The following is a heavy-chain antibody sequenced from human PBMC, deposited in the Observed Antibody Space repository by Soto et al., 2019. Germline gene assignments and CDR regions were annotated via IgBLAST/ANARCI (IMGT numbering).Heavy chain of an antibody. D-gene: IGHD2-15*01. CDR1: GGSISSYY. V-gene: IGHV4-59*01. Sequence: QVQLQESGPGLVKPSETLSLTCTVSGGSISSYYWSWIRQPPGKGLEWIGYIYYSGSTNYNPSLKSRVTISVDTSKNQFSLKLSSVTAADTAVYYCARRMAAVKWFDPWGQGTLVTVSA. CDR2: IYYSGST. CDR3: ARRMAAVKWFDP. J-gene: IGHJ5*02.